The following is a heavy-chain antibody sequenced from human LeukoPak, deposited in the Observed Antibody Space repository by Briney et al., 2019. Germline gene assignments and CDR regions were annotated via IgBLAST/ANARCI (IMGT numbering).Heavy chain of an antibody. CDR2: INPSGGST. V-gene: IGHV1-46*01. J-gene: IGHJ4*02. Sequence: SVKVLYKASGYTLTRYYMLWVRQAPGQGLEWMGIINPSGGSTSYAQKFQGRVTMTRDTSTSTVYMELSSLRSEDTAVYYCVRERARTMWVGLFDYWGQGTLVTVSS. CDR1: GYTLTRYY. D-gene: IGHD3-10*02. CDR3: VRERARTMWVGLFDY.